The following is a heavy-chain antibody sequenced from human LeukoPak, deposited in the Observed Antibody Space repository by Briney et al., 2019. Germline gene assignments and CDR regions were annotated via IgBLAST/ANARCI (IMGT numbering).Heavy chain of an antibody. Sequence: GGSLRLSCAVSGFTLTSDKMHWVRQAPGKGLVWVSRFDTDGSSTTYADSVRGRFTISRDNAKNTLYLQMNSLRAEDTAVYYCARGGSNWNNAFDIWGQGTMVTVSS. CDR1: GFTLTSDK. CDR2: FDTDGSST. V-gene: IGHV3-74*01. D-gene: IGHD1-1*01. J-gene: IGHJ3*02. CDR3: ARGGSNWNNAFDI.